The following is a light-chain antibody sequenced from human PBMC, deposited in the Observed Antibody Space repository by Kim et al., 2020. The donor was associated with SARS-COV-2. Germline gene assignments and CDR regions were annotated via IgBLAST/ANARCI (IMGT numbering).Light chain of an antibody. Sequence: PGRTASIPCAGYKLGDEYVSCDQQKPRHAPLVVIYQDNQLPSVVPERFSGSNSGNTATLTISGTQAMDEADYYCQAWDSSTHNYVFGAGTKVTVL. CDR3: QAWDSSTHNYV. V-gene: IGLV3-1*01. CDR1: KLGDEY. CDR2: QDN. J-gene: IGLJ1*01.